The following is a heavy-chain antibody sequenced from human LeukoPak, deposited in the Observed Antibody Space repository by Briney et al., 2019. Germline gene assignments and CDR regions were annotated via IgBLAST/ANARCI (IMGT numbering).Heavy chain of an antibody. V-gene: IGHV3-21*01. J-gene: IGHJ4*02. D-gene: IGHD1-7*01. Sequence: GGSLRLSCAASGFTFSSYSMNWVRQAPGKGLEWVSSISSSSSYIYYADSVKGRFTISRDNAKNSLYLQMNSLRAEDTAVYYCARYPPNWNYRLNYFDYWGQGTLVTVSS. CDR2: ISSSSSYI. CDR1: GFTFSSYS. CDR3: ARYPPNWNYRLNYFDY.